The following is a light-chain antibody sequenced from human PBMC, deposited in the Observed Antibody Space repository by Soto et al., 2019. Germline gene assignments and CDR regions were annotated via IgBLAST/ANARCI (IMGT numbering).Light chain of an antibody. CDR3: HQILTHPLP. CDR2: GAS. Sequence: EIVMTQSPATLSVSPGERATLSCRASQSVATNLAWYQQKPGQPPRLLIYGASTRATGIPARFSGSGSGTEFTLTISSLQPVDFATYSSHQILTHPLPVGLGIRLGIK. CDR1: QSVATN. V-gene: IGKV3-15*01. J-gene: IGKJ5*01.